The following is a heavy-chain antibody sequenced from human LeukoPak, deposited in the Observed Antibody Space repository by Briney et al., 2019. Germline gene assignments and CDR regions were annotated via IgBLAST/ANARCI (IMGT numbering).Heavy chain of an antibody. V-gene: IGHV3-30-3*01. D-gene: IGHD3-10*01. Sequence: PGGSLRLSCAASGFTFSSYAMHWVRQAPGKGLEWVAVISYDGSNKYYADSVKGRFTISRDNSKNTLYLQMNSLRAEDTAVYYCARVWFGELYFQHWGQGTLVTVSS. CDR2: ISYDGSNK. CDR1: GFTFSSYA. J-gene: IGHJ1*01. CDR3: ARVWFGELYFQH.